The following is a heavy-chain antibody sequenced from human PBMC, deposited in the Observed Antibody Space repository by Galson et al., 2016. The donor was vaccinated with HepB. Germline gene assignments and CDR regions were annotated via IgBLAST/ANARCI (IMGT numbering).Heavy chain of an antibody. CDR3: ARVVYGSGSYYRFYDY. J-gene: IGHJ4*02. CDR2: ITSSSSLI. D-gene: IGHD3-10*01. Sequence: SLRLSCAVFGFNLNSYSMNWVCQAPGKGLEWISYITSSSSLIFYADSVKGRFTISRDNARNSLYLQMNILRDEDTAVYYCARVVYGSGSYYRFYDYWGQGTLVTVSS. V-gene: IGHV3-48*02. CDR1: GFNLNSYS.